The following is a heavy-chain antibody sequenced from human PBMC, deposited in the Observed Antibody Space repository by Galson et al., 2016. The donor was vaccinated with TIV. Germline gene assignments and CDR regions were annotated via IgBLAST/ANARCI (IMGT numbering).Heavy chain of an antibody. Sequence: SLRLSCAASGFTFGSYGMHWVRQAPGKGLEWVAGLWYDGGNRIYAESVKGRFTISRENSKNTVFLQMSSLRDEDTAVYYCAREFSETSFDYWGQGTLVSVSS. CDR1: GFTFGSYG. CDR3: AREFSETSFDY. J-gene: IGHJ4*02. V-gene: IGHV3-33*01. D-gene: IGHD6-25*01. CDR2: LWYDGGNR.